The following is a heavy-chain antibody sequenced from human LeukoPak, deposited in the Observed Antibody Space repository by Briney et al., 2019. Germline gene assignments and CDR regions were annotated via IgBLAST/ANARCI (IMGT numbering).Heavy chain of an antibody. CDR1: GFTFSSYA. D-gene: IGHD6-13*01. CDR2: ILYDGRNK. Sequence: GGSLRLSCAASGFTFSSYALHWVRQAPGKGLEWVAVILYDGRNKYYADSVKGRFTISRDNSKNTLYLQMNSLRPEDTAVYYCARVSSSSSWYTDLDYWGQGTLVTVSS. V-gene: IGHV3-30*04. J-gene: IGHJ4*02. CDR3: ARVSSSSSWYTDLDY.